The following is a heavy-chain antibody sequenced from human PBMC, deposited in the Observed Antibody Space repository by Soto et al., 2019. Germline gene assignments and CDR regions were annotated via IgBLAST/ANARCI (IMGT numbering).Heavy chain of an antibody. V-gene: IGHV1-3*01. J-gene: IGHJ4*02. CDR3: ARDIHYYDSSGSDY. CDR1: GYTFTSYA. CDR2: INAGNGNT. Sequence: ASVKVSCKASGYTFTSYAMHWVRQAPGQRLERMGRINAGNGNTKYSQKYQGRVTMTTDTSTNTAYMELRSLRSDDSAVYYCARDIHYYDSSGSDYWGQGTQVTVSS. D-gene: IGHD3-22*01.